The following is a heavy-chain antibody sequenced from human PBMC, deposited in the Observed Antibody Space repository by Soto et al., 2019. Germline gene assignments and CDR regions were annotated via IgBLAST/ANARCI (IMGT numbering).Heavy chain of an antibody. D-gene: IGHD6-13*01. CDR3: ARDLYSIHWYFDL. CDR2: IYYSGST. CDR1: GGSISSGDYY. V-gene: IGHV4-30-4*01. J-gene: IGHJ2*01. Sequence: QVQLQESGPGLVKPSQTLSLTCTVSGGSISSGDYYWSWIRQPPGKGVEWIGYIYYSGSTYYNPSLKSRVTIALDTSKNQFSLKLSSVTAADTAVYYCARDLYSIHWYFDLWGRGTLVTVSS.